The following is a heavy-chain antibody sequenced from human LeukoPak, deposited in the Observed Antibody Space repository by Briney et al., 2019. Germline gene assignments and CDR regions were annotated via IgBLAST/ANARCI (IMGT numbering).Heavy chain of an antibody. D-gene: IGHD5-24*01. CDR2: INPSGGST. J-gene: IGHJ4*02. CDR1: GYTFTSYY. V-gene: IGHV1-46*01. Sequence: ASVKVSCKASGYTFTSYYMHWVRQAPGQGLEWMGIINPSGGSTSYAQKFQGRVIMIRDASTSTVYMELSSLRSEDTAVYYCARLSEDGYEDYWGQGTLVTVSS. CDR3: ARLSEDGYEDY.